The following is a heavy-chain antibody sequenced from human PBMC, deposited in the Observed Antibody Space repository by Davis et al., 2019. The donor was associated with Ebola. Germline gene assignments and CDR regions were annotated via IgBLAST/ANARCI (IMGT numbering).Heavy chain of an antibody. Sequence: SETLSLTCAVYGGSFSGYYWSWIRQPPGKGLEWIGEINHSGSTNYNPSLKSRVTISVDTSKNQFSLKLSSVTAADTAVYYCARQLIAARRAYYYYYGMDVWGQGTTVTVSS. V-gene: IGHV4-34*01. D-gene: IGHD6-6*01. CDR3: ARQLIAARRAYYYYYGMDV. J-gene: IGHJ6*02. CDR2: INHSGST. CDR1: GGSFSGYY.